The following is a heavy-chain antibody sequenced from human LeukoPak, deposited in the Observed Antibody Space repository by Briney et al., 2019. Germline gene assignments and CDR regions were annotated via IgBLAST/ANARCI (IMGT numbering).Heavy chain of an antibody. J-gene: IGHJ6*02. Sequence: GGSLRLSCAASGFTFSTYSMSWVRQAPGKGLEWISSISSDSAYIYYADSMKGRFTISRDNAKNSLYLQMNSLRAEDTAVYYCARMGSSSKYYYGMDVWGQGTTVTVSS. D-gene: IGHD6-6*01. V-gene: IGHV3-21*01. CDR2: ISSDSAYI. CDR3: ARMGSSSKYYYGMDV. CDR1: GFTFSTYS.